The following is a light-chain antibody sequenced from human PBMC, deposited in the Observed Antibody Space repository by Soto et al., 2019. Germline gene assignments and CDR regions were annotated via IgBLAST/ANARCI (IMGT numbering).Light chain of an antibody. CDR1: QSVSSY. CDR2: DAS. CDR3: QQRGNWPLT. Sequence: EIVLTQSPATLSLSPGERATLSCRASQSVSSYFAWYQQKPGQAPRLLIYDASNRATGIPTRFSGSGSGTDLTLTNSSLEPEDFAVYYCQQRGNWPLTFGQGTKVEIK. J-gene: IGKJ1*01. V-gene: IGKV3-11*01.